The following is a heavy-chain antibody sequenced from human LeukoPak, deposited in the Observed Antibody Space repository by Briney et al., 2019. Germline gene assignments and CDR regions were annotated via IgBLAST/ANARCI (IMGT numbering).Heavy chain of an antibody. J-gene: IGHJ4*02. CDR2: IYTSGST. Sequence: PSETLSLTCTVSGGSISSYYCSWIRQPAGKGLEWIGRIYTSGSTNYNPSLKSRVTMSVDTSKNQFSLKLTSVTAADTAVYYCARDKCYSTTCPKYFDYWGQGTLVTVSS. V-gene: IGHV4-4*07. D-gene: IGHD2-2*01. CDR1: GGSISSYY. CDR3: ARDKCYSTTCPKYFDY.